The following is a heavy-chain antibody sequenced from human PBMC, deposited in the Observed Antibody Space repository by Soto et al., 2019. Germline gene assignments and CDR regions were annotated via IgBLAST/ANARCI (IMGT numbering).Heavy chain of an antibody. D-gene: IGHD4-17*01. CDR3: ARYQTTVTSYDY. V-gene: IGHV4-59*12. Sequence: PSETLSLTCTVSGGSISSYYWSWIRQPPGKGLEWIGYTYYSGSTNYNPSLKSRVTISVDRSKNQFSLKLSSVTAADTAVYYCARYQTTVTSYDYWGQGTLVTVSS. CDR2: TYYSGST. J-gene: IGHJ4*02. CDR1: GGSISSYY.